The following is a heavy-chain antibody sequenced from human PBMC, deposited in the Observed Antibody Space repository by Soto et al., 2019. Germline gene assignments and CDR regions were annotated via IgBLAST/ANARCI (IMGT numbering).Heavy chain of an antibody. CDR3: AGALMYYYDSSGYYRNWFDP. CDR1: GGTFSSYA. CDR2: IIPIFGTA. V-gene: IGHV1-69*13. J-gene: IGHJ5*02. D-gene: IGHD3-22*01. Sequence: ASVKFSCKASGGTFSSYAISWVRQAPGQGLEWMGGIIPIFGTANYAQKFQGRVTITADESTSTAYMELSSLRSEDTAVYYCAGALMYYYDSSGYYRNWFDPWGQGTLVTVSS.